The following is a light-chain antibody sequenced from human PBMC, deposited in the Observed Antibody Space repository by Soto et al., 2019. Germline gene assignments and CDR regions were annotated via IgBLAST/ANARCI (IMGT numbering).Light chain of an antibody. J-gene: IGKJ3*01. Sequence: DNQMTQSPSTLSASVGDRVTITCRASQSIKNWLAWYQQKPGEAPKLLIYKASTLESGVPSRFSGSGSGTESTLTISCLQPDDVATYHCQQYNSYSQFTFGPGTKVDIK. CDR2: KAS. V-gene: IGKV1-5*03. CDR1: QSIKNW. CDR3: QQYNSYSQFT.